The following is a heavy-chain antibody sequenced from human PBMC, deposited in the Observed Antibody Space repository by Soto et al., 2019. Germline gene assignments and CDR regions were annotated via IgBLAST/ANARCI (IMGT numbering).Heavy chain of an antibody. D-gene: IGHD6-19*01. Sequence: SVKVSCKASGGTFSSYTISWVRRAPGQGLEWMGRIIPILGIANYAQKFQGRVTITADKSTSTAYMELSSLRSEDTAVYYCARDGATYSSGWYLNYWGQGTLVTVSS. CDR2: IIPILGIA. J-gene: IGHJ4*02. CDR1: GGTFSSYT. V-gene: IGHV1-69*04. CDR3: ARDGATYSSGWYLNY.